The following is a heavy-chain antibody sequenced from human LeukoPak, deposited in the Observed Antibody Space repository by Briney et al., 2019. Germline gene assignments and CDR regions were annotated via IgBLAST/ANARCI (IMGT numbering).Heavy chain of an antibody. V-gene: IGHV3-30*02. D-gene: IGHD2-2*01. CDR1: GFTFSSYG. CDR3: AKWDRPSSIVVVPAARLTDDC. CDR2: IRYDGSNK. J-gene: IGHJ4*02. Sequence: PGGSLRLSCAASGFTFSSYGMHWVRQAPGKGLEWVAFIRYDGSNKYYADSVKGRFTISRDNSKNTLYLQMNSLRAEDTAVYYCAKWDRPSSIVVVPAARLTDDCWRQGTLVTVRS.